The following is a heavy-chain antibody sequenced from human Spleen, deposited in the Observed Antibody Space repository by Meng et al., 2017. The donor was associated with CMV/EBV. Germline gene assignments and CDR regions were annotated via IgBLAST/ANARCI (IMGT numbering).Heavy chain of an antibody. Sequence: RELWTWVRQVPGRGLEWIGGVYHGGSTNYNRSIKSRVTISVEKLKNQFYLRLGSVTAADTAVYYCARIERRRILEYCGSDCSTTDYWGQGTLVTVSS. CDR3: ARIERRRILEYCGSDCSTTDY. CDR1: REL. V-gene: IGHV4-4*02. CDR2: VYHGGST. J-gene: IGHJ4*02. D-gene: IGHD2-21*02.